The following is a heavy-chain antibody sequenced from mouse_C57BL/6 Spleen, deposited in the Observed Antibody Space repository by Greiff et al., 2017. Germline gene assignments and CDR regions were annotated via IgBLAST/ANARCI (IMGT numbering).Heavy chain of an antibody. CDR1: GFTFSDYG. CDR2: ISSGSSTI. V-gene: IGHV5-17*01. Sequence: EVQLQESGGGLVKPGGSLKLSCAASGFTFSDYGMHWVRQAPEKGLEWVAYISSGSSTIYYADTVKGRFTISRDNAKNTLFLQMTSLRSEDTAMYYCARTTGSYFDYWGQGTTLTVSS. J-gene: IGHJ2*01. D-gene: IGHD1-1*01. CDR3: ARTTGSYFDY.